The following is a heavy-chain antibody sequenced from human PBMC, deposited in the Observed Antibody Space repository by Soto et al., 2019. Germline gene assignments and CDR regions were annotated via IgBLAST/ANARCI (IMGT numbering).Heavy chain of an antibody. CDR2: IWYDGSNK. CDR3: ARGDYDYVWGSYPTAKYYYYGTDV. V-gene: IGHV3-33*08. CDR1: GFTFSSYE. D-gene: IGHD3-16*01. J-gene: IGHJ6*02. Sequence: GGSLRLSCAASGFTFSSYEMNWVRQAPGKGLEWVAVIWYDGSNKYYADSVKGRFTISRDNSKNTLYLQMNSLRAEDTAVYYCARGDYDYVWGSYPTAKYYYYGTDVWGQGTTVTVS.